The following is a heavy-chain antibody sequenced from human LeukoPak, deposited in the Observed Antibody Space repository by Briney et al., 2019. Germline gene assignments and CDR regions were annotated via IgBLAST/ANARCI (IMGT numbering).Heavy chain of an antibody. CDR2: IYPRDGST. J-gene: IGHJ4*02. CDR3: ARDQEGFDY. V-gene: IGHV1-46*01. CDR1: GYTFTSNY. Sequence: ASVKVSCKAFGYTFTSNYIHWVRQAPGQGLEWMGMIYPRDGSTSYAQKFQGRVTATRDTSTSTVHMELSGLRSEDTAVYYCARDQEGFDYRGQGTLVTVSS.